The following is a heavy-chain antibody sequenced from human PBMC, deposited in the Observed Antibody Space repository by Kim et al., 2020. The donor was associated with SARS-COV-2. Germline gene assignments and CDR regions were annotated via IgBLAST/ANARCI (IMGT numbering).Heavy chain of an antibody. CDR3: ARSYCTDTRCHEGFYYYYGLDV. CDR2: IYYSGTT. V-gene: IGHV4-61*01. Sequence: SETLSLTCSVSGASVTSGNYYWSWIRQPHGKGLEWIGYIYYSGTTNYNPSLKSRVTMSVNTSKNQFSLKLRSMTAADTAVYFCARSYCTDTRCHEGFYYYYGLDVWGQGTTVTVSS. CDR1: GASVTSGNYY. D-gene: IGHD2-2*01. J-gene: IGHJ6*02.